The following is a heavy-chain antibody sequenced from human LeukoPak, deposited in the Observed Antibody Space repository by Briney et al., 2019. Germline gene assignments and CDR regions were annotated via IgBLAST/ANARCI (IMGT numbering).Heavy chain of an antibody. J-gene: IGHJ5*02. CDR1: GYTFTSYG. D-gene: IGHD2-15*01. CDR2: ISAYNGNT. CDR3: ARVRHCSGGSCYPHNWFDP. Sequence: GASLKVSCKASGYTFTSYGISWVRQAPGQGLEWMGLISAYNGNTNYAQKLQGRVTMTTDTSTSTAYMELRSLRSDDTAVYYCARVRHCSGGSCYPHNWFDPWGQGTLVTVSS. V-gene: IGHV1-18*01.